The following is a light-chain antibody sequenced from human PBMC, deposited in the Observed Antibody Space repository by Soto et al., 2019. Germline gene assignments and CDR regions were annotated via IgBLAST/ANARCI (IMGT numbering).Light chain of an antibody. CDR3: QHYNSYSEA. Sequence: VLTQSPGTLSLSPGESATLSCRASQSVSSNLAWYQQKPGQAPRLLIYGASTRATGTPARFSGSGSGTEFTLTISSLQPDDLATYYCQHYNSYSEAFGQGTKVDIK. CDR1: QSVSSN. J-gene: IGKJ1*01. CDR2: GAS. V-gene: IGKV3-15*01.